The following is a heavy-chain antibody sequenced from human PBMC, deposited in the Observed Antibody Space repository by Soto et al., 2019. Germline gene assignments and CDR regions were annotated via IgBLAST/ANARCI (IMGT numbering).Heavy chain of an antibody. D-gene: IGHD2-8*01. J-gene: IGHJ4*02. CDR2: INPNSGST. Sequence: ASVKVSCMASAYTFTDYYIHWVRQAPGQGLEWMGWINPNSGSTKSTQRFQGSVTMTRDTSISTAYMELTRLRSDDTAVYYCARGGCTDGVCTYYFDSWGQGTLVTVSS. CDR1: AYTFTDYY. V-gene: IGHV1-2*02. CDR3: ARGGCTDGVCTYYFDS.